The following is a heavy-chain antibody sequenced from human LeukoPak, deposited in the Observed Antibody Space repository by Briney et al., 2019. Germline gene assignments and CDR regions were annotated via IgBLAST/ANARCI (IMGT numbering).Heavy chain of an antibody. CDR1: GFTFSSYS. V-gene: IGHV3-48*02. D-gene: IGHD6-13*01. CDR2: ISSSSSTI. CDR3: ARERDSSSWYAFDI. Sequence: QTGGSLRLSCAASGFTFSSYSLNGVRQAPGKGLEWVSHISSSSSTIYYGDSVKGRFTISRDNAKNSLYLQMNSLRDEDTAVYYCARERDSSSWYAFDIWGQGTMVTVSS. J-gene: IGHJ3*02.